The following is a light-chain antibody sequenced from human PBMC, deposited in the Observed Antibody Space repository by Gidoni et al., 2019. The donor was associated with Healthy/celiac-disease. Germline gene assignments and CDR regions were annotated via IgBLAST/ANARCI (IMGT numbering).Light chain of an antibody. V-gene: IGKV3-11*01. J-gene: IGKJ5*01. Sequence: EIVLTQSPASLSLSPGERATLSGRASQSVSSYLAWYQQKPGQAPRLLIYDASNRHTGIPARFSGSGSGTDFTLTISSLEPEDFAVYYCQQRSNCPSITFGQGTRLEIK. CDR2: DAS. CDR1: QSVSSY. CDR3: QQRSNCPSIT.